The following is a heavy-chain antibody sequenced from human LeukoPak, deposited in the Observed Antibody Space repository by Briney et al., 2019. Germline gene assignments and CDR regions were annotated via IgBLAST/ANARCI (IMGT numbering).Heavy chain of an antibody. D-gene: IGHD4-17*01. CDR2: IYTRGNT. CDR1: GGSISSYY. Sequence: SETLSLTCTVSGGSISSYYWSWIRQPARKGLEWIGRIYTRGNTNYNPSLKSRVTMSVDTSKNQFSLKLSSVTAADTAVYYCARVLWSTTVTTGVDYYYYMDVWGKGTTVTVSS. J-gene: IGHJ6*03. V-gene: IGHV4-4*07. CDR3: ARVLWSTTVTTGVDYYYYMDV.